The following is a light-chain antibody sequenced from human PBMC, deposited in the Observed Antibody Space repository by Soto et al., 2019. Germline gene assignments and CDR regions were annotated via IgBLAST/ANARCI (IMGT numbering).Light chain of an antibody. Sequence: QSALTQPTSVSGSPGQSITISCTGNSSDVGAFNYVSWYQQHPSKAPKLMIYDVYDRPSGVSYRFSGSKSGNTASLTISGLQGEDEADYYCSSYTVSRTYIFGTGTKLTVL. J-gene: IGLJ1*01. CDR2: DVY. V-gene: IGLV2-14*03. CDR3: SSYTVSRTYI. CDR1: SSDVGAFNY.